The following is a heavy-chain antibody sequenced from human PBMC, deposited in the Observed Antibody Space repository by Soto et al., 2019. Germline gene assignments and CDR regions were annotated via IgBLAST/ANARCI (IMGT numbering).Heavy chain of an antibody. Sequence: TSETLSLTCAVYGGSFSGYYWSWIRQPPGKGLEWIGEINHSGSTNYNPSLKSRVTISVDTSKNQFSLKLSSVTAADTAVYYCASRFRGVTYYFDYWGQGTLVTVSS. V-gene: IGHV4-34*01. CDR2: INHSGST. J-gene: IGHJ4*02. D-gene: IGHD3-10*01. CDR1: GGSFSGYY. CDR3: ASRFRGVTYYFDY.